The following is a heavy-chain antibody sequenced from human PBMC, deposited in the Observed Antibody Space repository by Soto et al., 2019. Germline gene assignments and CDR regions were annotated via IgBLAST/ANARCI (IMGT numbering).Heavy chain of an antibody. D-gene: IGHD2-2*01. Sequence: QVHLVESGGGVVQPGRSLRLSCAASGFTFNSYGMYWIRQAPGKGLEWVAGLAYHGRNEYYAHSVKGRFTTSRDNSNSTLFLQMNSLRPEDTAVYYCAKSYWPSINAVLTSAIDHWGRGTLVTGPS. V-gene: IGHV3-30*18. J-gene: IGHJ4*02. CDR1: GFTFNSYG. CDR3: AKSYWPSINAVLTSAIDH. CDR2: LAYHGRNE.